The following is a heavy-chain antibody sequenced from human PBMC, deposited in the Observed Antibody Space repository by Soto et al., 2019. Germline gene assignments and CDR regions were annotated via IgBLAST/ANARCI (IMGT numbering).Heavy chain of an antibody. CDR2: ISSSSSYI. CDR1: GFTFSSYS. J-gene: IGHJ3*02. CDR3: ARAYGYCISTSCYAYHDAFDS. V-gene: IGHV3-21*01. D-gene: IGHD2-2*01. Sequence: GGSLRLSCAASGFTFSSYSMNWVRQAPGKGLEWVSSISSSSSYIYYADSVKGRFTISRDNAKNSLYLQMNSLRAEDTAVYYCARAYGYCISTSCYAYHDAFDSWGQGTMVTVSS.